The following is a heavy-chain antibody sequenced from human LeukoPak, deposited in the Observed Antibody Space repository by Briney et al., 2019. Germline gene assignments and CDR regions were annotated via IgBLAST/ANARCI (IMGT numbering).Heavy chain of an antibody. CDR1: GFTFGNYA. CDR3: TKGRGFDV. J-gene: IGHJ6*02. Sequence: GGSLRLSCAASGFTFGNYAMNWVRQAPGKGLEWVANIKQDGSEKHYVDSVKGRFTISRDNAKSSLSLQMNSLRAEDTAVYYCTKGRGFDVWGQGTTVTVSS. V-gene: IGHV3-7*03. CDR2: IKQDGSEK.